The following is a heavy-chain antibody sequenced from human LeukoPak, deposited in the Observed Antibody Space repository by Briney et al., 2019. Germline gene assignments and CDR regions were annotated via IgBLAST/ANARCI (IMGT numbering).Heavy chain of an antibody. J-gene: IGHJ4*02. D-gene: IGHD2-2*01. CDR2: IIPIFGTA. CDR3: ARSGCSSTSCYGGGTDY. CDR1: GGTFSSYA. V-gene: IGHV1-69*05. Sequence: ASVKVSCKASGGTFSSYAISWVRQAPGQGLEWMGGIIPIFGTANYAQKFQGRVTITTDESTRTAYMELSSLRSEDTAVYYCARSGCSSTSCYGGGTDYWGQGTLVTVSS.